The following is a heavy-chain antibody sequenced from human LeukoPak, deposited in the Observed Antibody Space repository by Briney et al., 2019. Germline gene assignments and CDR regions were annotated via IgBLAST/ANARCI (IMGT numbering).Heavy chain of an antibody. CDR3: ARDSGPGIAVAVDP. D-gene: IGHD6-19*01. V-gene: IGHV3-48*03. J-gene: IGHJ5*02. Sequence: PGGSLRLSCAASGFTFSSYEMNWVRQAPGKGLEWVSYISSSGSTIYYADSVKGRFTISRDNAKNSLYLQMNSLRAGDTAVYYCARDSGPGIAVAVDPWGQGTLVTVSS. CDR2: ISSSGSTI. CDR1: GFTFSSYE.